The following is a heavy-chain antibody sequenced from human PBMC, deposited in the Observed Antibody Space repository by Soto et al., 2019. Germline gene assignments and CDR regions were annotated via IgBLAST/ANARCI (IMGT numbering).Heavy chain of an antibody. CDR2: IDPSDSYT. CDR3: ARHCAVVVPATRDYYYYGMDV. Sequence: PGESLKISCKGSGYSCTIYWISWLRQMPGKGLEWMGRIDPSDSYTNYSPSFQGHVTISADKSISTAYLQWSSLKASDTAMYYCARHCAVVVPATRDYYYYGMDVWGQGTTVTVSS. V-gene: IGHV5-10-1*01. D-gene: IGHD2-2*01. J-gene: IGHJ6*02. CDR1: GYSCTIYW.